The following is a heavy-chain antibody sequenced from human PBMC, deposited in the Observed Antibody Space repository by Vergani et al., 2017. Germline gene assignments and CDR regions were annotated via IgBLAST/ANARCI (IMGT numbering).Heavy chain of an antibody. V-gene: IGHV3-7*01. CDR3: AREVGSWLYAFDI. Sequence: EVQLVESGGGLVQPGGSLRLSCAASGFTFSSYWMSWVRQAPGKGLEWVANIKQDGSEKYYVDSVKGRFTISRDNAKNSLYLQMNSLRAEDTAVYYCAREVGSWLYAFDIWGQGTMVTVSS. CDR1: GFTFSSYW. D-gene: IGHD6-13*01. CDR2: IKQDGSEK. J-gene: IGHJ3*02.